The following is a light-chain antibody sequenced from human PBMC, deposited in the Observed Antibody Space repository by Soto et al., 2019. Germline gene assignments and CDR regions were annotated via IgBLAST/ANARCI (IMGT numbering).Light chain of an antibody. CDR1: QTFSKN. CDR3: QQYNNWPPIT. CDR2: DAS. J-gene: IGKJ5*01. Sequence: RVMTQSPVTLSVSPGERVTLSCMXSQTFSKNLAWYQQKPGQAPRLLIYDASTRATGIPVRFRGSGSGTQFTLTISSLQSEDFAVYYCQQYNNWPPITFGQGTRLEIK. V-gene: IGKV3-15*01.